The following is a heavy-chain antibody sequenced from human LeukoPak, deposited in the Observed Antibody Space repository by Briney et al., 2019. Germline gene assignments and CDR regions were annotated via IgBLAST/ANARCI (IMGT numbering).Heavy chain of an antibody. CDR2: IYYSGST. Sequence: PSETLSLTCTVSGGSISSYYWSWIRQPPGKGLEWIGYIYYSGSTNYNPSLKSRVTISVDTSKNQFSLKLSSVTAADTAVYYCARGWYDFWSDLGAYYYMDVWGKGTTVTVSS. J-gene: IGHJ6*03. CDR3: ARGWYDFWSDLGAYYYMDV. CDR1: GGSISSYY. V-gene: IGHV4-59*01. D-gene: IGHD3-3*01.